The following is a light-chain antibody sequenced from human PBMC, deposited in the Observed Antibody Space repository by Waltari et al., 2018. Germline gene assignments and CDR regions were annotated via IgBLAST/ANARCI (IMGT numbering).Light chain of an antibody. V-gene: IGKV4-1*01. CDR2: LAS. CDR3: QQYYSVPLT. Sequence: DIVMTQSPDSLAVSLGERATINCKSSQTISYSSNNKNYLAWYQKKPGPPPRLLISLASSRESGVPDRFSGSGSGTDFTLTISSLQVEDVAIYYCQQYYSVPLTFGQGTKVGIK. J-gene: IGKJ1*01. CDR1: QTISYSSNNKNY.